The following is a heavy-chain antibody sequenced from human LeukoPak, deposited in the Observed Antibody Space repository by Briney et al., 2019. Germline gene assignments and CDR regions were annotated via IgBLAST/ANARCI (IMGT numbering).Heavy chain of an antibody. Sequence: SQTLSLTCTVSGGSISSGSYYWSWIRQPAGKGLEWIGRIYTSGSANYSPSLKSRVTISVDTSKDQFSLKLSSVTAADTAVYYCARGPYCGGDCFLAAWGQGTLVTVSS. V-gene: IGHV4-61*02. J-gene: IGHJ4*02. D-gene: IGHD2-21*02. CDR3: ARGPYCGGDCFLAA. CDR1: GGSISSGSYY. CDR2: IYTSGSA.